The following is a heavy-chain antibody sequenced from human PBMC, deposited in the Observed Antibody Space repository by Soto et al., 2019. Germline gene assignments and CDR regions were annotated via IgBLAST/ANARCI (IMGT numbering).Heavy chain of an antibody. D-gene: IGHD6-6*01. V-gene: IGHV3-15*01. Sequence: WGSLLLACAASVFTFSIAWMDWVRQAPGKGLEWVGRSKSKSAGVTTDHSAPVKGRFAISRDDSKNTLFLQMNFLKVEDTAVYYCTTDWGIEASPLFDQWGLGTLVTVSS. J-gene: IGHJ4*02. CDR3: TTDWGIEASPLFDQ. CDR1: VFTFSIAW. CDR2: SKSKSAGVTT.